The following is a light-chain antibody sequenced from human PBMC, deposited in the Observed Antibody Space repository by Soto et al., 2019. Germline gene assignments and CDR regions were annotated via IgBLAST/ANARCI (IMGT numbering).Light chain of an antibody. CDR3: QQYINYFRT. CDR2: KTS. CDR1: QSIGVW. J-gene: IGKJ1*01. V-gene: IGKV1-5*03. Sequence: DIQMTQSPSTLSASVGDRVTITCRASQSIGVWLAWYQQKPGTAPKLLTYKTSTLDSGVPLRFSGSGSWTDFTLTISSLQPDDFATYYCQQYINYFRTFGQGTKVESK.